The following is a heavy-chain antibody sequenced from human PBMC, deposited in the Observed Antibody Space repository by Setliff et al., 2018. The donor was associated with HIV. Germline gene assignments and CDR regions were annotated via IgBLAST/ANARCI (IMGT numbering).Heavy chain of an antibody. CDR2: FDPEDGET. Sequence: ASVKVSCKASGYTFTNYDIYWVRQASGQGLEWMGGFDPEDGETIYAQKFQGRVTMTEDTSTDTAYMELSSLRSEDTAVYYCARRSIAFLEGDFYFDSWGQGTLVTVS. D-gene: IGHD6-6*01. J-gene: IGHJ4*02. CDR3: ARRSIAFLEGDFYFDS. CDR1: GYTFTNYD. V-gene: IGHV1-24*01.